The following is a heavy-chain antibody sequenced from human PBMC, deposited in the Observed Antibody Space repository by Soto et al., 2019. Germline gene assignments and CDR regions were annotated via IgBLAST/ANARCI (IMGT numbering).Heavy chain of an antibody. D-gene: IGHD6-6*01. V-gene: IGHV3-74*01. CDR1: GFTFNSYW. Sequence: GGSLRLSCAASGFTFNSYWMHWVRQAPGKGLVWVSRINSDGSTTTYADSVKGRFTISRDNAKNTLYLQMNSLRAEDAAVYYCARSLNSGSTFDPWGQGTLVTVSS. CDR2: INSDGSTT. J-gene: IGHJ5*02. CDR3: ARSLNSGSTFDP.